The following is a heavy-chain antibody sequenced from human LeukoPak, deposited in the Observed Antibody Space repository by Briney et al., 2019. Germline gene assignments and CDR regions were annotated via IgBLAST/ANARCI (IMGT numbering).Heavy chain of an antibody. J-gene: IGHJ4*02. D-gene: IGHD3-22*01. CDR3: VRDTYYYDSSGYYRLDY. CDR1: GVSISSYY. Sequence: SETLSLTCTVSGVSISSYYWSWIRQPAGKGLEWIGRIYTSGSTNYNPSLKSRVTMSVDTSKNQFSLKLSSVTAADTAVYYCVRDTYYYDSSGYYRLDYWGQGTLVTVSS. V-gene: IGHV4-4*07. CDR2: IYTSGST.